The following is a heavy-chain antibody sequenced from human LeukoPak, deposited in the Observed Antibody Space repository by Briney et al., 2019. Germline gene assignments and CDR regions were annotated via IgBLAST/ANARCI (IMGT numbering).Heavy chain of an antibody. CDR1: GGSISSGGYY. Sequence: SQTLSLTCTVSGGSISSGGYYWSWIRQHPGKGLEWIGYIYYSGSTYYNPSLKSRVTISVDTSKNQFSLKLSSVTAADTAMYYCATTYYYDSSGYYVDDYWGQGTLVTVSS. J-gene: IGHJ4*02. CDR3: ATTYYYDSSGYYVDDY. CDR2: IYYSGST. D-gene: IGHD3-22*01. V-gene: IGHV4-31*03.